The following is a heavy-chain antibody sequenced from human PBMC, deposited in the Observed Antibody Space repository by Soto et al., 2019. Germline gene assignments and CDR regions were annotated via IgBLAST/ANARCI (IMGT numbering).Heavy chain of an antibody. V-gene: IGHV4-4*02. D-gene: IGHD2-15*01. J-gene: IGHJ4*02. CDR2: IYHSGST. CDR1: SGSISSSNW. Sequence: PSETLSLTCAVSSGSISSSNWWSWVRQPPGKGLEWIGEIYHSGSTNYNPSLKSRVTISVDKSKNQFSLKLSSVTAADTAVYYCARSLHCSGGSCYGYWGQGTLVTVSS. CDR3: ARSLHCSGGSCYGY.